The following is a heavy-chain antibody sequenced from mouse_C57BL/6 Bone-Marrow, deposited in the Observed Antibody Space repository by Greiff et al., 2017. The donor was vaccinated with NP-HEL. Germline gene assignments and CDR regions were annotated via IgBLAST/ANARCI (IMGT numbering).Heavy chain of an antibody. V-gene: IGHV1-4*01. CDR2: ITPSSGYT. CDR1: GYTFTSYT. Sequence: VQLQESGAELARPGASVKMSCKASGYTFTSYTMHWVKQRPGQGLEWIGYITPSSGYTKYNQKFKDKATLTADKSSSTAYMQLSSLTSEDSAVYYCARRQLRLLFAYWGQGTLVTVSA. J-gene: IGHJ3*01. D-gene: IGHD3-2*02. CDR3: ARRQLRLLFAY.